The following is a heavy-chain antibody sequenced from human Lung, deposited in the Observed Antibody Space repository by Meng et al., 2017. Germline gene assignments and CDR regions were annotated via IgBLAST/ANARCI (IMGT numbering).Heavy chain of an antibody. CDR3: ARGPTTMAHDFDY. CDR2: INHSGST. D-gene: IGHD4-11*01. CDR1: GGSFRDYY. Sequence: QVHLPQWGPGLLKPSETLSLPCVGSGGSFRDYYWSWIRQPPGKGLEWIGEINHSGSTNYNPSLESRATISVDTSQNNLSLKLSSVTAADSAVYYCARGPTTMAHDFDYWGQGTLVTVSS. V-gene: IGHV4-34*01. J-gene: IGHJ4*02.